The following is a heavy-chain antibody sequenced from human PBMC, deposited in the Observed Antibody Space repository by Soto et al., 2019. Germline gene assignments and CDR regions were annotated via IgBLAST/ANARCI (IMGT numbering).Heavy chain of an antibody. CDR2: INSDGNT. CDR1: VGSLFVDY. D-gene: IGHD5-12*01. Sequence: SETLSLGCTFSVGSLFVDYCTWIRQPAGGGLDWIGRINSDGNTNYSPSLKSRVTMSVDPSRKHFSLNLTSVTAADTASYFCARARRLENWFDPWGPGIKVTVSS. CDR3: ARARRLENWFDP. J-gene: IGHJ5*02. V-gene: IGHV4-4*07.